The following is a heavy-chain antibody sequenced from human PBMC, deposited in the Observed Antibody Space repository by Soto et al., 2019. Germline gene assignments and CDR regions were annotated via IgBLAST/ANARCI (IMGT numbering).Heavy chain of an antibody. CDR1: GGTFSSYA. D-gene: IGHD6-13*01. J-gene: IGHJ4*02. CDR2: IIPIFGTA. V-gene: IGHV1-69*12. CDR3: ARPETGYSRSWYASFDY. Sequence: QVQLVQSGAEVKKPGSSVKVSCKASGGTFSSYAISWVRQAPGQGLEWMGGIIPIFGTANYAQKFQGRVTITADESTSTAYMELRSLRSEDTAVYYWARPETGYSRSWYASFDYWGQGTLVTVSS.